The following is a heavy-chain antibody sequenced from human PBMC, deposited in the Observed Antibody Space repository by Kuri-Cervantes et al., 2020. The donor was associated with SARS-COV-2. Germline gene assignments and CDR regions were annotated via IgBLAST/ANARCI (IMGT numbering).Heavy chain of an antibody. D-gene: IGHD4-17*01. J-gene: IGHJ2*01. CDR3: ARNPTYGDYPYWYFDL. CDR1: GFTFSSYG. V-gene: IGHV3-33*01. CDR2: IWYDGSNK. Sequence: LSLTCAASGFTFSSYGMHWVRQAPGKGLEWVAVIWYDGSNKYYADSVKGRFTISRDNSKNTLYLQMNSLRAEDTAVYYCARNPTYGDYPYWYFDLWGRGTLVTDSS.